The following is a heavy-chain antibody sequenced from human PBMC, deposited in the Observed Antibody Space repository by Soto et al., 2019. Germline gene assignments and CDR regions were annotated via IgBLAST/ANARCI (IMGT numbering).Heavy chain of an antibody. V-gene: IGHV1-69*06. J-gene: IGHJ6*02. Sequence: SAKVSCKASGGTFSSYAISWVRQAPGQGLEWMGGIIPIFGTANYAQKFQGRVTITADKSTSTAYMELSSLRSEDTAVYYCATSITIFGVVIAMDYYYYGMDVWGQGTTVTVSS. CDR3: ATSITIFGVVIAMDYYYYGMDV. CDR2: IIPIFGTA. D-gene: IGHD3-3*01. CDR1: GGTFSSYA.